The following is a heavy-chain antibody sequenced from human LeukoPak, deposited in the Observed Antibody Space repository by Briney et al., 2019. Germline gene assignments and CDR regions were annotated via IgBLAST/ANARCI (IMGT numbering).Heavy chain of an antibody. Sequence: GGSLRLSCAASGFTFSSYAMHWVRQAPGKGLEWVAVISYDGSNKYYADSVKGRFTISRDNSKNTLYLQLNSLRAEDTAVYYCARAESDLAYCGGDCYWAYYYGMDVWGQGTTVTVSS. CDR1: GFTFSSYA. CDR3: ARAESDLAYCGGDCYWAYYYGMDV. J-gene: IGHJ6*02. CDR2: ISYDGSNK. D-gene: IGHD2-21*02. V-gene: IGHV3-30-3*01.